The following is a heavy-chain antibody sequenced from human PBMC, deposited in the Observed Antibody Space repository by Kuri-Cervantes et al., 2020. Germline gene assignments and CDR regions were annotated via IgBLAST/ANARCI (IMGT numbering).Heavy chain of an antibody. CDR1: GDSVSSRSAA. V-gene: IGHV6-1*01. J-gene: IGHJ4*02. CDR3: ARVDRAMRVRGGNGGY. D-gene: IGHD3-10*01. CDR2: TYYRSKWKN. Sequence: SETLSLTCAISGDSVSSRSAAWNWIRQSPSRGLEWLGRTYYRSKWKNDYAVSVKSRITINPDTSKNQFSLQLNSVTPEDTAVYYCARVDRAMRVRGGNGGYWGQGTLVTVSS.